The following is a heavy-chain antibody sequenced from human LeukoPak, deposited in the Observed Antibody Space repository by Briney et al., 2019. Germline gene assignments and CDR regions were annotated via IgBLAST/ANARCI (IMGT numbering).Heavy chain of an antibody. CDR2: IDTSGST. CDR3: ASVVQGIVAY. J-gene: IGHJ4*02. CDR1: GASISDYY. D-gene: IGHD2-21*01. V-gene: IGHV4-4*07. Sequence: SETLSLTCIVSGASISDYYWSWIRQPAGKGLEWIGRIDTSGSTNYKPSLKSRLTMSVDTSKRQFSLRLTSVTAADTAVYYCASVVQGIVAYWGQGTLVTVSS.